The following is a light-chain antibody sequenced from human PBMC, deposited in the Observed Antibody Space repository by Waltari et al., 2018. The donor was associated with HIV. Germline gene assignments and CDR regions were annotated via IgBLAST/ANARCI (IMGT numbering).Light chain of an antibody. J-gene: IGLJ7*01. Sequence: QSVLTQPPSASGTHGQSVTISCSGSGPNIGSNYVYWYQQVPGTAPKLLIFRDRQRPSGVPDRFSASQSGTSASLAISGLRSEDEAHYYCATWDDRENGHGIFGGGTQLTVL. CDR3: ATWDDRENGHGI. CDR1: GPNIGSNY. V-gene: IGLV1-47*01. CDR2: RDR.